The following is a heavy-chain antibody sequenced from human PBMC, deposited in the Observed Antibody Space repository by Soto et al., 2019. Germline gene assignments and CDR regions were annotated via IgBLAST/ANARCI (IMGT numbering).Heavy chain of an antibody. CDR1: GGSISSGGYS. Sequence: SETLSLTCAVSGGSISSGGYSWSWIRQPPGKGLEWIGYIYHSGSTYYNPSLKSRVTISVDRSKNQFSLKLSSVTAADTAVYYCAAVTFAEYFQHWGQGTLVTVSS. J-gene: IGHJ1*01. D-gene: IGHD4-17*01. CDR2: IYHSGST. V-gene: IGHV4-30-2*01. CDR3: AAVTFAEYFQH.